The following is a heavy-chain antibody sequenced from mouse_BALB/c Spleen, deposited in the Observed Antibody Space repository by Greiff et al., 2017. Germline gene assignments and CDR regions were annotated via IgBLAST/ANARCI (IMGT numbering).Heavy chain of an antibody. D-gene: IGHD1-1*01. CDR1: GYAFSSYW. CDR3: ARGAYYGSIPDY. Sequence: QVQLKQSGAELVRPGSSVKISCKASGYAFSSYWMNWVKQRPGQGLEWIGKIYPGDGDTNYNGKFKGKATLTADKSSSTAYMQLSSLTSEDSAVYFCARGAYYGSIPDYWGQGTTLTVSS. V-gene: IGHV1-80*01. J-gene: IGHJ2*01. CDR2: IYPGDGDT.